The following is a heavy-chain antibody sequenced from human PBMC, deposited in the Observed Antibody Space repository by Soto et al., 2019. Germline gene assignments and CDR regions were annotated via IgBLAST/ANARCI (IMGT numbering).Heavy chain of an antibody. CDR1: GYTFTNYY. CDR3: ARRRENDP. J-gene: IGHJ5*02. V-gene: IGHV1-2*02. CDR2: INPNSGGT. Sequence: QVQLVQSGAEVKKPGASVKVSCTASGYTFTNYYIHWVRQAPGQGLEWMGWINPNSGGTSYAQKFQGRVALTRDTSISTAYMELNSLRSDDTAMYYCARRRENDPWGQGTLVTVSS.